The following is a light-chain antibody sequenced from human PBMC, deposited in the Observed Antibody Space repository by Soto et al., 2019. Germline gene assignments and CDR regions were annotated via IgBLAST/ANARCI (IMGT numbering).Light chain of an antibody. V-gene: IGKV2D-29*01. Sequence: IAMPQTPLSLSVNPGQPAAISCKSSQSLLLNSDGKTYLHWLLQRPGQPPQPLIFGVSTRLSGGAERLSRSGTETDFTLKISRVEAEDVGVYFCMQNRQLPYTFGQGAKLEI. CDR3: MQNRQLPYT. J-gene: IGKJ2*01. CDR2: GVS. CDR1: QSLLLNSDGKTY.